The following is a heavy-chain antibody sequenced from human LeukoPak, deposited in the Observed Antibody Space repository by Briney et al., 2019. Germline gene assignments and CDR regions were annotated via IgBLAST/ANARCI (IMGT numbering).Heavy chain of an antibody. CDR1: GGSISSYY. J-gene: IGHJ1*01. Sequence: SETLSLTCTVSGGSISSYYWSWIRQPPGKGLEWIGYYSGSTNYNPSLKSRVTISVDTSKNQFSLKVNSVTAADTAVYYCATLNAGYSSGWYSFAEYFQHWGQGTLVTVSS. D-gene: IGHD6-19*01. CDR3: ATLNAGYSSGWYSFAEYFQH. V-gene: IGHV4-59*01. CDR2: YSGST.